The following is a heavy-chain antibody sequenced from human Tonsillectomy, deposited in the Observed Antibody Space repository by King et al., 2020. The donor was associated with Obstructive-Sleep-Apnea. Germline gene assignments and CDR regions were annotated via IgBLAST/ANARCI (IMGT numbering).Heavy chain of an antibody. D-gene: IGHD1-26*01. J-gene: IGHJ4*02. V-gene: IGHV4-31*03. Sequence: QLQESGPGLVKPSQTLSLTCTVSGGSISSGGYYWSWIRQHPGKGLECIGYIYYSGSTFDNPSLNGRVTISLDTSKNQFSLKLSSVTAADTAVYYCARAGSWETVPDFDYWGQGTLVTVSS. CDR2: IYYSGST. CDR3: ARAGSWETVPDFDY. CDR1: GGSISSGGYY.